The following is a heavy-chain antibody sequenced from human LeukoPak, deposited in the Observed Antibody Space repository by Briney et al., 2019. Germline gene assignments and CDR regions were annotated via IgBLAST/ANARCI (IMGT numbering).Heavy chain of an antibody. CDR2: IYYSGST. Sequence: SETLSLTCTVSGGSISSYYWSWIRQPPGKGLEWIGYIYYSGSTNYNPSLKSRVTISVDTSKNQFSLKLSSVTAADTAVYYCARSVGSGYPDYWGQGTLVTVSS. CDR3: ARSVGSGYPDY. J-gene: IGHJ4*02. D-gene: IGHD3-22*01. V-gene: IGHV4-59*01. CDR1: GGSISSYY.